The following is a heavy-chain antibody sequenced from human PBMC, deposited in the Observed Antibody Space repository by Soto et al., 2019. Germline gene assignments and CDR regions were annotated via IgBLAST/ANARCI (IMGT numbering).Heavy chain of an antibody. Sequence: ASVKVSCKASGYAFTSYYIHWVRQAPGQGLEWMGWINPITGGTNYAPKFQGRVTMTRDTSITTAYMELSRLRSDDTAVYYCARNYYDSSDRDYLDYWGQGTPVTVSS. CDR2: INPITGGT. J-gene: IGHJ4*02. D-gene: IGHD3-22*01. CDR1: GYAFTSYY. V-gene: IGHV1-2*02. CDR3: ARNYYDSSDRDYLDY.